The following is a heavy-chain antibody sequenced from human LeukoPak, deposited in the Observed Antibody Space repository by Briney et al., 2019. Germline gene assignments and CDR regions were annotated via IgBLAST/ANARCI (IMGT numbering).Heavy chain of an antibody. CDR1: GFTFGDYA. Sequence: PGGSLRLSCTASGFTFGDYAMSWFRQAPGKGLEWVGFIRSKAYGGTTEYAASVKGRFTISRDDSKSIAYLQMNSLKTEDTAVYYCTSPTGASYGDYAYWGQGTLVTVSS. CDR2: IRSKAYGGTT. CDR3: TSPTGASYGDYAY. J-gene: IGHJ4*02. V-gene: IGHV3-49*03. D-gene: IGHD4-17*01.